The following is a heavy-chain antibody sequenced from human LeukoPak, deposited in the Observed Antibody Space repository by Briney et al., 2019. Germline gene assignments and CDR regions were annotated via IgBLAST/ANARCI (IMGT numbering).Heavy chain of an antibody. D-gene: IGHD5-12*01. Sequence: PSETLSLTCTVSVGSLSSGDYYWSWIRQPPGKGLEWIGYIYYRGSTYYNPSLKSRVTISVATSKNQFPRNLSAVTAVDTGENHTAIKKWRGMDVMGQGTTATV. CDR2: IYYRGST. V-gene: IGHV4-30-4*01. CDR1: VGSLSSGDYY. CDR3: AIKKWRGMDV. J-gene: IGHJ6*02.